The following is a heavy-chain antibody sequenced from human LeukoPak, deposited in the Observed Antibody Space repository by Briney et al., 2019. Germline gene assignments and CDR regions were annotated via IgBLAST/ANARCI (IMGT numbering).Heavy chain of an antibody. CDR3: ARAPPITRGPFDP. CDR1: GYTFTGYY. Sequence: ASVKVSCKASGYTFTGYYMHWVRQAPGQGLEWMGWINPNSGGTIYAQKFQGRVTMTRDTSISTVYMELSRLRSDDAAVYYCARAPPITRGPFDPWGQGTLVTVSS. V-gene: IGHV1-2*02. D-gene: IGHD3-10*01. CDR2: INPNSGGT. J-gene: IGHJ5*02.